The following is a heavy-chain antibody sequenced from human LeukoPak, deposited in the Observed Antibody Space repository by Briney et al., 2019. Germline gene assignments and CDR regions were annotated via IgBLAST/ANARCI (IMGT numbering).Heavy chain of an antibody. CDR2: ISSSSSYT. V-gene: IGHV3-11*05. J-gene: IGHJ4*02. Sequence: GGSLRLSCAASGFTFSDYYMSWIRQAPGRGLEGVSYISSSSSYTNYADSVKGRFTSSRDNAKNSMYLQMNSLRAEDTAVYYCARARYGSGRAFDYWGQGTLVTVSS. D-gene: IGHD3-10*01. CDR3: ARARYGSGRAFDY. CDR1: GFTFSDYY.